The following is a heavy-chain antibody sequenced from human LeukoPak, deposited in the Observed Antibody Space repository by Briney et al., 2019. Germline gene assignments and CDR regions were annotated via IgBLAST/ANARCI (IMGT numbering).Heavy chain of an antibody. V-gene: IGHV1-69*13. CDR3: AALGYYDFWSGSQNYYYYGMDV. J-gene: IGHJ6*02. CDR2: IIPIFGTA. Sequence: GASVKVPCKASGGTFSSYAISWVRQAPGQGLEWMGGIIPIFGTANYAQKFQGRVTITADESTSTAYMELSSLRSEDTAVYYCAALGYYDFWSGSQNYYYYGMDVWGQGTTVTVSS. CDR1: GGTFSSYA. D-gene: IGHD3-3*01.